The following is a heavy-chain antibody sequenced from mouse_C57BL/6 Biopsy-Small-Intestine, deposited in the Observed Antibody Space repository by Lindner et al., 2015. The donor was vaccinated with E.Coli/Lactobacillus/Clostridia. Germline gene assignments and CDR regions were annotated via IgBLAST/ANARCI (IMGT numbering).Heavy chain of an antibody. J-gene: IGHJ2*01. CDR3: VRLTGGNSFDY. Sequence: SVKVSCKAIGGTFSVHALTWVRLAPGQGLEWMGGIHPKSGTPTYPQRFQGRVTASADVSTGTAYLELTRLRSEDTAVYYCVRLTGGNSFDYWGQGTLVTVSS. CDR1: GGTFSVHA. D-gene: IGHD4-1*01. V-gene: IGHV1S14*01. CDR2: IHPKSGTP.